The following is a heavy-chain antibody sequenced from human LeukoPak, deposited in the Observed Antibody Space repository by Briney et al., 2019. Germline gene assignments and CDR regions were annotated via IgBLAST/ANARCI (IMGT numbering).Heavy chain of an antibody. D-gene: IGHD2/OR15-2a*01. V-gene: IGHV6-1*01. Sequence: SQSLSLTCDISGDSVSSDSGAWNWIRQSPSRGLEWLGRTYYRSKWYYDYAPSVKSRIGINPDTSKNQISLQLNSVTPEDTAVYFCARYETSSRVSDFWGQGTLVTVSS. CDR3: ARYETSSRVSDF. CDR1: GDSVSSDSGA. CDR2: TYYRSKWYY. J-gene: IGHJ4*02.